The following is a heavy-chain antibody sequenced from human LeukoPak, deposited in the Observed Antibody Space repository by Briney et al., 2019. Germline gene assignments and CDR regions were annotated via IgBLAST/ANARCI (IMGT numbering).Heavy chain of an antibody. Sequence: SETLSLTCTVSGGSISSYYWSWIRQPPGKGLEWIGEINHSGSTNYNPSLKSRVTISVDTSKNQFSLKLSSVTAADTAVYYCATEQWLGQNDAFDIWGQGTMVTVSS. V-gene: IGHV4-34*01. CDR1: GGSISSYY. J-gene: IGHJ3*02. CDR3: ATEQWLGQNDAFDI. CDR2: INHSGST. D-gene: IGHD6-19*01.